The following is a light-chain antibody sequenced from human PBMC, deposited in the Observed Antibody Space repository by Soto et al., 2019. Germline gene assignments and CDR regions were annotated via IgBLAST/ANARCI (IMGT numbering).Light chain of an antibody. CDR1: QIVSSY. V-gene: IGKV3-11*01. CDR3: QQRSNWPPYT. J-gene: IGKJ2*01. CDR2: DAS. Sequence: EIVLTQSPATLSLSPGERATLCCRASQIVSSYLAWYQQKPGQAPRLLIYDASNRATGIPARFSGSGSGTDFTLTISSLEPEDFAVYYCQQRSNWPPYTFGQGTKLEIK.